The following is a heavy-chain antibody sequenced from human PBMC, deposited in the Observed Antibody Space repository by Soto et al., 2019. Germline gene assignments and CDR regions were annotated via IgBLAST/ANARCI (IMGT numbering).Heavy chain of an antibody. J-gene: IGHJ6*03. V-gene: IGHV3-33*01. CDR1: GFTFSSYG. CDR3: ARDSGERPHYYYYMDV. Sequence: GGSLRLSCAASGFTFSSYGMHWVRQAPGKGLEWVAVIWYDGSNKYYADSVKGRFTISRDNSKNTLYLQMNSLRAEDTAVYYCARDSGERPHYYYYMDVWGKGTTVTVSS. CDR2: IWYDGSNK. D-gene: IGHD1-1*01.